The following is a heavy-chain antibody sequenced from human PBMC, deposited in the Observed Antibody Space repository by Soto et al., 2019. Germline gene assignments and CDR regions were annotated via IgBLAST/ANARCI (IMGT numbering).Heavy chain of an antibody. CDR1: GLTFTSSS. D-gene: IGHD4-17*01. CDR3: ARRLATTVSALGY. Sequence: LRLSCTASGLTFTSSSFHWVRQAPGKGLEWVAVISENGDRQYSTESVRGRFLISRDSSKNTVYLQMNSLRPEDTGVYFCARRLATTVSALGYWGQGALVTVSS. V-gene: IGHV3-30-3*01. CDR2: ISENGDRQ. J-gene: IGHJ4*02.